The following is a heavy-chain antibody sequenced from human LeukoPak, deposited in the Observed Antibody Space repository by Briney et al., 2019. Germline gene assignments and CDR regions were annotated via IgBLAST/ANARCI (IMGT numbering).Heavy chain of an antibody. Sequence: SQTLSLTCAISGDSVSINSDAWNWIRQSPSRGLEWLGRTYHRSKGYNDYAVSVKSRININPDTSKNQFSLQLNYVTPEDTAVYSCVRRPGYFDLWGRGILVTVSS. CDR1: GDSVSINSDA. CDR2: TYHRSKGYN. CDR3: VRRPGYFDL. V-gene: IGHV6-1*01. J-gene: IGHJ2*01. D-gene: IGHD6-25*01.